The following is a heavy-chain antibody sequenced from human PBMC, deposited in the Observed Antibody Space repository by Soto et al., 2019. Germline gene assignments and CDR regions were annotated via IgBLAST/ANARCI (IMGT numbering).Heavy chain of an antibody. D-gene: IGHD5-18*01. CDR3: ARDVDTAMASSPGAFDI. V-gene: IGHV3-7*05. CDR2: IKQDGSEK. Sequence: GGSLRLSCAASGFTFSSYWMSWVRQAPGKGLEWVANIKQDGSEKYYVDSVKGRFTISRDNAKNSLYLQMNSLRAEDTAVYYCARDVDTAMASSPGAFDIWGQGTMVTVSS. J-gene: IGHJ3*02. CDR1: GFTFSSYW.